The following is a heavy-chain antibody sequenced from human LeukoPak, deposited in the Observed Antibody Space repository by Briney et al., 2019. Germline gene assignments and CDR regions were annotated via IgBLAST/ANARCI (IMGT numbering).Heavy chain of an antibody. J-gene: IGHJ3*02. CDR1: GGSISSGGYY. CDR2: IYYSGST. CDR3: AREPYYYDSSGYHLQAFDI. D-gene: IGHD3-22*01. V-gene: IGHV4-31*03. Sequence: PSGTLSLTCTVSGGSISSGGYYWSWIRQHPGKGLEWIGYIYYSGSTYYNPSLKSRVTISVDTSKNQFSLKLSSVTAADTAVYYCAREPYYYDSSGYHLQAFDIWGQGTMVTVSS.